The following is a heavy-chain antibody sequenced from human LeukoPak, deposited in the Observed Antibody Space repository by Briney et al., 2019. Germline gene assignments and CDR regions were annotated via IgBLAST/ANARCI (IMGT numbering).Heavy chain of an antibody. CDR3: ARSTADRNYDFWSGYHQYYFDY. Sequence: ASVKVSYKASGYTFTSFHMHWVRQATGQGLEWMGWMNPNSGNTGYAQKFQGRVTMTRNTSISTAYMELSSLRSEDTAVYYCARSTADRNYDFWSGYHQYYFDYWGQGTLVTVSS. D-gene: IGHD3-3*01. J-gene: IGHJ4*02. V-gene: IGHV1-8*02. CDR2: MNPNSGNT. CDR1: GYTFTSFH.